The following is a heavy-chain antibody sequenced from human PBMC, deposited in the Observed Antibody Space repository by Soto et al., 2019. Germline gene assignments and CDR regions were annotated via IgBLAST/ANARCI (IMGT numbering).Heavy chain of an antibody. V-gene: IGHV5-51*01. CDR1: GYSFTTYW. CDR2: IYPGDSEI. J-gene: IGHJ4*02. Sequence: PGESLKISCQASGYSFTTYWIAWVRQTPGRGLEWMGIIYPGDSEIKYSPSFDGQVTFSVDKSTSTAYLQWIGLKTSDTGMYFCARSPARNSLAPFDFWGQGSLVTV. CDR3: ARSPARNSLAPFDF. D-gene: IGHD2-21*01.